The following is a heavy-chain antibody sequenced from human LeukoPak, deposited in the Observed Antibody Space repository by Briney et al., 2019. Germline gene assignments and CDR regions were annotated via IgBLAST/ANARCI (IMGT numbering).Heavy chain of an antibody. CDR3: ARLGFVVVVAAIGI. D-gene: IGHD2-15*01. J-gene: IGHJ3*02. CDR2: IYHSGST. V-gene: IGHV4-38-2*01. Sequence: PSETLSLTRAVSGYSISSGYYWGWIRQPPGKGLEWIGSIYHSGSTYYNPSLKSRVTISVDTSKNQFSLKLSSVTAADTAVYYCARLGFVVVVAAIGIWGQGTMVTVSS. CDR1: GYSISSGYY.